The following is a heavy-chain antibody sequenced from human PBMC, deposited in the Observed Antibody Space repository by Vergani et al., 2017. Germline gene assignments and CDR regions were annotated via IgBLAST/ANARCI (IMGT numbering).Heavy chain of an antibody. CDR2: IYYTGST. Sequence: QVQLQESGPGLVKPSETLSLTCTVSGGSISSYYWTWIRQPPGKGLEWIGNIYYTGSTNYNPSLQSRVTMSVDTSNNQFSLRLSSVTAADTAVYYCARGLVSGWYGELGYWGQGPLVTVS. J-gene: IGHJ4*02. D-gene: IGHD6-19*01. CDR3: ARGLVSGWYGELGY. CDR1: GGSISSYY. V-gene: IGHV4-59*01.